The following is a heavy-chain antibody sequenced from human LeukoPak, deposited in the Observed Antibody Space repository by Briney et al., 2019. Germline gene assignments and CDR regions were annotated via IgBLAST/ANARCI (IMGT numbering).Heavy chain of an antibody. J-gene: IGHJ3*02. Sequence: GGSLRLSCAASGFSFSNSGVHWVRQAPGKGLEWVAVIWYGGSNKYYADSVKGRFTISRDNSKNTLYLQMNSLRAEDTAVYYCAKDFYYDSSGAFDIWGQGTMVTVSS. V-gene: IGHV3-30*02. CDR2: IWYGGSNK. D-gene: IGHD3-22*01. CDR1: GFSFSNSG. CDR3: AKDFYYDSSGAFDI.